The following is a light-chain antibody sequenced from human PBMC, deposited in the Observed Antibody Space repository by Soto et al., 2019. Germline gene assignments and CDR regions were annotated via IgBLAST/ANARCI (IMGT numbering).Light chain of an antibody. Sequence: QSALTQPASVSGSPGQSITISCTGTSSDVGSYNLVSWYQQHPGKAPKLMIYEGSKRPSGVSNRFSGSKSGNTASLTISGLQVEDEADYYCCSYAGSSTFFGTGTKVTVL. CDR2: EGS. V-gene: IGLV2-23*03. CDR3: CSYAGSSTF. CDR1: SSDVGSYNL. J-gene: IGLJ1*01.